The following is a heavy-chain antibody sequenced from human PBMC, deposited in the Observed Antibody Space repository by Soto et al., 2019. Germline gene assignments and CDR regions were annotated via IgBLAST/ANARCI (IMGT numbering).Heavy chain of an antibody. CDR1: GYTFTSYG. V-gene: IGHV1-18*01. Sequence: ASVKVSCKASGYTFTSYGISWVRQAPGQGLEWMGWISAYNGNTNYAQKLQGRVTMTTDTSTSTAYMELRSLRSDDTAVYYCARDRADYYGSGSPTGGMDVWGQGTTVTVSS. J-gene: IGHJ6*02. D-gene: IGHD3-10*01. CDR2: ISAYNGNT. CDR3: ARDRADYYGSGSPTGGMDV.